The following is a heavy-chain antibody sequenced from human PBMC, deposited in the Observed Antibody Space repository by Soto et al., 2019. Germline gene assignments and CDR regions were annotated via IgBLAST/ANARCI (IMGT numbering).Heavy chain of an antibody. V-gene: IGHV1-3*01. CDR2: INAGNGNT. D-gene: IGHD3-9*01. CDR3: ARTRYFENYFDY. Sequence: ASVKVSCKASGYAFTSYAMHWVRQAPGQRLEWMGWINAGNGNTKYSQKFQGRVTITRDTSASTAYMELSSLRSEDTAVYYCARTRYFENYFDYWGQGTLVTVSS. J-gene: IGHJ4*02. CDR1: GYAFTSYA.